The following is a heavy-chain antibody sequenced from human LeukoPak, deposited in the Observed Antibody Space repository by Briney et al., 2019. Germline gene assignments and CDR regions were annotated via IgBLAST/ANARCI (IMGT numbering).Heavy chain of an antibody. D-gene: IGHD6-13*01. CDR3: ARDGYSSSWYPTGMDV. CDR2: IYYSGST. Sequence: SETLSLTCTVSGGSISSYYWSWIRQPPGKRLEWIGYIYYSGSTNYNPSLKSRVTISVDTSKNQFSLKLSSVTAADTAVYYCARDGYSSSWYPTGMDVWGQGTTVTVSS. J-gene: IGHJ6*02. CDR1: GGSISSYY. V-gene: IGHV4-59*01.